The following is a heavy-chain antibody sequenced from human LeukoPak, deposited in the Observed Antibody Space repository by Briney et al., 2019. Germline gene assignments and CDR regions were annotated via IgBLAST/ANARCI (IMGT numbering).Heavy chain of an antibody. CDR1: GGTFSSYA. J-gene: IGHJ3*02. D-gene: IGHD1-7*01. Sequence: ASVKVSCKASGGTFSSYASSWVRQAPGQGLEWMGGIIPIFGTANYAQKLQGRVTITTDESTGTAYMELSSLRSEDTAVYYCASSGKVELELHELGDAFDIWGQGTMVTVSS. CDR2: IIPIFGTA. CDR3: ASSGKVELELHELGDAFDI. V-gene: IGHV1-69*05.